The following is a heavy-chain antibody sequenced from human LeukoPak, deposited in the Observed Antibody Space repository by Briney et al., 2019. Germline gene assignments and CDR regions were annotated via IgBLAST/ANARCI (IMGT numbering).Heavy chain of an antibody. V-gene: IGHV3-21*01. J-gene: IGHJ3*02. CDR1: GFTFSRYS. CDR3: ARGSTVITAFDI. Sequence: GGSLRLSCAASGFTFSRYSMNWVRQAPGKGLEWVSSISSSSSYIYYADSVKGRFSISRDNAKNSLYLQMNSLRAEDTAMYYCARGSTVITAFDIWGQGTMVTVSS. CDR2: ISSSSSYI. D-gene: IGHD4-23*01.